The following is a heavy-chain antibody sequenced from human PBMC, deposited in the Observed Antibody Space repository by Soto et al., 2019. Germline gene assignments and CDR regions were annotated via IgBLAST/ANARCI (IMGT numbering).Heavy chain of an antibody. CDR2: IATYNNNK. CDR1: GDTFANFG. CDR3: ARVVRGVVNWFDP. J-gene: IGHJ5*02. Sequence: HLVQSGPEVKRPGASITVSCKTSGDTFANFGLSWVRQAPGQGLEWMGWIATYNNNKNYAQQFQGRLTLTTDTSTSTAYMELESLGYDDTAVYYCARVVRGVVNWFDPWGQGTLVTVSS. V-gene: IGHV1-18*01. D-gene: IGHD3-10*01.